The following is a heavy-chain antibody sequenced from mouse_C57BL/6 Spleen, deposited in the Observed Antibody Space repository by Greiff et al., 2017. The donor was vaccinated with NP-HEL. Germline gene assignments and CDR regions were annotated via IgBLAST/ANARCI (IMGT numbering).Heavy chain of an antibody. D-gene: IGHD1-1*01. CDR3: ARGSPFTFDY. J-gene: IGHJ2*01. Sequence: QVHVKQPGAELVKPGASVKLSCKASGYTFTSYWMQWVKQRPGQGLEWIGEIDPSDSYTNYNQKFKGKATLTVDTSSSTAYMQLSSLTSEDSAVYYCARGSPFTFDYWGQGTTLTVSS. CDR2: IDPSDSYT. V-gene: IGHV1-50*01. CDR1: GYTFTSYW.